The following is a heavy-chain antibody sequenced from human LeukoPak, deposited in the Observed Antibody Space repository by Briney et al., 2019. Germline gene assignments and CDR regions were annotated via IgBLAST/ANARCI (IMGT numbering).Heavy chain of an antibody. J-gene: IGHJ6*04. CDR3: AELGITMIGGV. CDR1: GVTFSSYE. D-gene: IGHD3-10*02. V-gene: IGHV3-48*03. CDR2: ISSSGSTI. Sequence: HRGGSLRLSCAASGVTFSSYEMNWVRQAPGKGLGWVSYISSSGSTIYYADSVKGRFTISRDNAKNSLYVQMNSLRAEDTGVYYCAELGITMIGGVWGKGTTVPISS.